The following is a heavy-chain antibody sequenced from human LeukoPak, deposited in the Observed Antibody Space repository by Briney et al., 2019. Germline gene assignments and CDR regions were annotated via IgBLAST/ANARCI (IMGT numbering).Heavy chain of an antibody. CDR3: AKGQHYYDSSGTLDH. V-gene: IGHV3-30*02. CDR1: GFTFSSYG. J-gene: IGHJ4*02. Sequence: GGSLRLSCAASGFTFSSYGMHWVRQAPGKGLEWVAFIRYDGSNKYYADSVKGRFTISRDNSKSTLYLQMNSLRAEDTAVYYCAKGQHYYDSSGTLDHWGQGTLVTVSS. CDR2: IRYDGSNK. D-gene: IGHD3-22*01.